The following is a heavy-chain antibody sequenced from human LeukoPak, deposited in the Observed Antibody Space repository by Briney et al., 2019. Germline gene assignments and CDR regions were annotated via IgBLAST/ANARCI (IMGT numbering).Heavy chain of an antibody. Sequence: ASVKVSCKAAGYTFTGYYMFWVRQAPGQGLEWMGRINPNSGGTNYAQKLQGRVTMTTDTSTSTAYMELRSLRSDDTAVYYCARDLRLEPPDYWGQGTLVTVSS. CDR2: INPNSGGT. CDR1: GYTFTGYY. CDR3: ARDLRLEPPDY. J-gene: IGHJ4*02. V-gene: IGHV1-2*06. D-gene: IGHD1-1*01.